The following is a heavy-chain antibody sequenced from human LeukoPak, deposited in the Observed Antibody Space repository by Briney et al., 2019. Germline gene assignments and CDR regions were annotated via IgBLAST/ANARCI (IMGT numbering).Heavy chain of an antibody. Sequence: GGSLRLSCAASGFTFNTYAVHWVRQAPGKGLEWVAIVSYDGSNKYYADSVKGRFTISRDNSKNTLYLQMNSLRAEDTAMYYCARDPGRGEFGSGNYFDYWGQGTLVTVSS. CDR1: GFTFNTYA. D-gene: IGHD3-3*01. CDR3: ARDPGRGEFGSGNYFDY. J-gene: IGHJ4*02. V-gene: IGHV3-30-3*01. CDR2: VSYDGSNK.